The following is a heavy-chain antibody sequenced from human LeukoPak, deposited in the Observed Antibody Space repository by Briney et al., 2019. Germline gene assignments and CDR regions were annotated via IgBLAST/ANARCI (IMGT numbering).Heavy chain of an antibody. CDR1: GFPFSDFS. CDR3: AKQSYARSLGE. V-gene: IGHV3-23*01. J-gene: IGHJ4*02. D-gene: IGHD2-8*01. Sequence: GGSLRLSCATSGFPFSDFSMSWVRQAPGKGLEWISTTNSGGTSTYYAESVKGRFTISRDNSKNTLYLQMSSLRVEDTAVYYCAKQSYARSLGEGGPGTLVSLSS. CDR2: TNSGGTST.